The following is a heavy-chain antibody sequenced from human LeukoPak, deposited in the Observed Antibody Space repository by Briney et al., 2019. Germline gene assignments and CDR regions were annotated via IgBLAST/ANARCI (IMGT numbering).Heavy chain of an antibody. Sequence: GGSLRLSCAASGFTFDNYGMSWVRQAPGKGLEWVAVISYDESNKYYADSVKGRFTISRDNSKNTLYLQMTSPRAEDTAVYYCARQAWPQQYCSRTSCYNWFDPWGQGTLVTVSS. J-gene: IGHJ5*02. CDR2: ISYDESNK. CDR1: GFTFDNYG. V-gene: IGHV3-30*03. D-gene: IGHD2-2*01. CDR3: ARQAWPQQYCSRTSCYNWFDP.